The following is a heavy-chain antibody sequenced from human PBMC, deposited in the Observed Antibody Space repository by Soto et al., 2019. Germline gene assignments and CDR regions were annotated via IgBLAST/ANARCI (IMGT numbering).Heavy chain of an antibody. Sequence: PGGSLRLSCAASGFTFSSYGMHWVRQAPGKGLEWVAVISYDGSNKYYADSVKGRFTISGDNSKNTLYLQMNSLRAEDTAVYYSAKGGPYYDFWSGYTSYYYYGMDVWGQGTTVTVSS. CDR1: GFTFSSYG. CDR3: AKGGPYYDFWSGYTSYYYYGMDV. CDR2: ISYDGSNK. J-gene: IGHJ6*02. V-gene: IGHV3-30*18. D-gene: IGHD3-3*01.